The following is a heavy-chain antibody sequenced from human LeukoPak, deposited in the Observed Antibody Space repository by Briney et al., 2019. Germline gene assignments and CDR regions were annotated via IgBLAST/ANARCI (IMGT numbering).Heavy chain of an antibody. CDR1: CYSISRGYY. V-gene: IGHV4-38-2*02. J-gene: IGHJ5*02. D-gene: IGHD4-17*01. CDR2: VHHTGST. Sequence: PSETLSLTCNVYCYSISRGYYWGWIRQPPGKGLEWIGSVHHTGSTYYNPSLRSRVSISVDKSTNHISLEVTSVTAADTAVYYCARYWGFGDSEDWFDPWGQGTLVTVSS. CDR3: ARYWGFGDSEDWFDP.